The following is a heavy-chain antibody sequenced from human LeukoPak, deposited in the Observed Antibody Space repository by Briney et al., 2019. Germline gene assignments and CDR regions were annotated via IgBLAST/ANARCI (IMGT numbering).Heavy chain of an antibody. CDR1: GGSFSGYY. D-gene: IGHD3-22*01. CDR3: ARHIGLAMIVVAKGWFDP. V-gene: IGHV4-34*01. CDR2: INHSGST. J-gene: IGHJ5*02. Sequence: SETLSLTCAVYGGSFSGYYWSWIRQPPGKGLEWIGEINHSGSTNYNPSLKSRVTISVDTSKNQFSLKLSSVTAADTAVYYCARHIGLAMIVVAKGWFDPWGQGTLVTVAS.